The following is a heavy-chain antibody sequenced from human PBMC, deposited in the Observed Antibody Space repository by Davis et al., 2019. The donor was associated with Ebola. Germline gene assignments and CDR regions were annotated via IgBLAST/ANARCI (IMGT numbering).Heavy chain of an antibody. Sequence: SETLSLTCAVSGGSISSSNWWSWVRQPPGKGLEWIGEIYHSGSTNYNPSLKSRVTISVDKSKNQFSLKLSSVTAADTAVYYCARDPYCSSTSCYAGAGYWGQGTLVTVSS. D-gene: IGHD2-2*01. CDR3: ARDPYCSSTSCYAGAGY. CDR2: IYHSGST. V-gene: IGHV4-4*02. CDR1: GGSISSSNW. J-gene: IGHJ4*02.